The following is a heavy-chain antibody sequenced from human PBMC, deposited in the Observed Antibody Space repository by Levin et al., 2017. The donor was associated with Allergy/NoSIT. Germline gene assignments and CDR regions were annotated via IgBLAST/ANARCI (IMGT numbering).Heavy chain of an antibody. CDR3: VRDWGD. Sequence: GGSLRLSCVASGFTFSRYGMHWVRQAPGKGLEWVPVISYDGSKKYYADSAKGRFTISRDNAKNTLYLEMNSLRIEDTAIYFCVRDWGDWGQGTLVTVSS. CDR1: GFTFSRYG. D-gene: IGHD7-27*01. CDR2: ISYDGSKK. V-gene: IGHV3-30*04. J-gene: IGHJ4*02.